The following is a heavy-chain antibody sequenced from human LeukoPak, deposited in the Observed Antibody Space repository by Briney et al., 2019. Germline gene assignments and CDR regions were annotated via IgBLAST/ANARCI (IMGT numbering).Heavy chain of an antibody. V-gene: IGHV3-30*02. CDR2: IRYDGSNK. CDR3: ARETRAYERMVRGVLPLY. J-gene: IGHJ4*02. CDR1: GFTFSSYG. D-gene: IGHD3-10*01. Sequence: GGSLRLSCAASGFTFSSYGMHWVRQAPGKGLEWVAFIRYDGSNKYYADSVKGRFTISRDNSKNTLYLQMNSLRAEDTAVYYCARETRAYERMVRGVLPLYWGQGTLVTVSS.